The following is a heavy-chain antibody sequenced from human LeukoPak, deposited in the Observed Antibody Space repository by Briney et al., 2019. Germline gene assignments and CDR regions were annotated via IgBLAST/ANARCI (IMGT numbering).Heavy chain of an antibody. J-gene: IGHJ4*02. CDR3: ARGARDYVWGSLTLYY. V-gene: IGHV4-59*01. D-gene: IGHD3-16*01. CDR2: IYYSGST. Sequence: SETLSLTCTVSGGSISSYYWSWIRQPPGKGLEWIGYIYYSGSTNYNPSLKSRVTISVDTSKNQFSLKLSSVTAADTAVYYCARGARDYVWGSLTLYYWGKRTLVTVSS. CDR1: GGSISSYY.